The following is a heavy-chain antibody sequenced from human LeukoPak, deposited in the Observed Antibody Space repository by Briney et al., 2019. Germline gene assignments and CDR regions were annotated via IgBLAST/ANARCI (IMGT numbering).Heavy chain of an antibody. CDR2: IYSGGNT. D-gene: IGHD7-27*01. V-gene: IGHV3-53*01. J-gene: IGHJ4*02. CDR3: ARELTGGYYFDY. Sequence: GGSLRLSCAASGFTVSSNYMSWVRQAPGKGLEWVSVIYSGGNTYYADSVKGRFTISRDNSKNTLYLQMNSQRAEDTAVYYCARELTGGYYFDYWGQGTLVTVSS. CDR1: GFTVSSNY.